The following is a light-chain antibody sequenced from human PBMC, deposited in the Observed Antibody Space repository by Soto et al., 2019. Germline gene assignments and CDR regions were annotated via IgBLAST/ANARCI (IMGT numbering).Light chain of an antibody. J-gene: IGKJ2*01. CDR1: QTITLNY. CDR2: GAS. V-gene: IGKV3-20*01. Sequence: ENVLTQSPGTLSLFPGEGATLSCRASQTITLNYLAWYQQEPGQAPRLLISGASSRATGIPDRFSGSGSGTDFTLTISRLEPEDFAVYYCQQYGSAPYTFGQGTKVESK. CDR3: QQYGSAPYT.